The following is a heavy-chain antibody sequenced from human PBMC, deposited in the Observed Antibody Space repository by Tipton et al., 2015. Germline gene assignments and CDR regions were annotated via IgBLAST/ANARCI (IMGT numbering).Heavy chain of an antibody. Sequence: GSLRLSCAASGFTFSTYWMHWVRQAPGKGLVWVSRINTDGSSTTYADSVKGRFTISRDSAKNSLYLQMNSLRAEDSALYYCAKDGGVYIFDYFDSWGRGTLVTFSS. J-gene: IGHJ4*02. D-gene: IGHD2-8*02. V-gene: IGHV3-74*01. CDR3: AKDGGVYIFDYFDS. CDR1: GFTFSTYW. CDR2: INTDGSST.